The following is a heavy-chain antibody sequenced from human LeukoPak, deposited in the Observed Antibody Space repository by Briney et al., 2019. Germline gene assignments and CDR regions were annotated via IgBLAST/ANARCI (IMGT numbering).Heavy chain of an antibody. J-gene: IGHJ4*02. CDR3: AKAPEGDFDY. Sequence: GGSLRLSCEASRFSFSTYPMGWVRRAPGKGLEWVLGISASGDVTFHADPLKGRFTISRDNSKNTLYLQMDSLRAEDTAKYYCAKAPEGDFDYWGQGTLVTVSS. D-gene: IGHD1-14*01. CDR1: RFSFSTYP. V-gene: IGHV3-23*01. CDR2: ISASGDVT.